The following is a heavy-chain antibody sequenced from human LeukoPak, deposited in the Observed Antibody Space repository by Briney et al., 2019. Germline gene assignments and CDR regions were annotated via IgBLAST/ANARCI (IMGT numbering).Heavy chain of an antibody. V-gene: IGHV3-7*05. CDR3: AKDSAGGYVSDY. CDR1: GFTFSSYW. Sequence: GGSLRLSCAASGFTFSSYWMSWVRQAPGRGLEWVANIKQDGSEKYYVDSVKGRFTISRDNAKNSLYLQMNSLRAEDTAVYYCAKDSAGGYVSDYWGQGTLVTVSS. J-gene: IGHJ4*02. D-gene: IGHD5-12*01. CDR2: IKQDGSEK.